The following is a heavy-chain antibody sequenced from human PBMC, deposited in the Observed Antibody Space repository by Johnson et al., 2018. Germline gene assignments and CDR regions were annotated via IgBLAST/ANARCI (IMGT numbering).Heavy chain of an antibody. J-gene: IGHJ6*03. CDR2: ISSSSSYI. Sequence: EVQLLESGGGLVKPGGSLRLSCAASGFTFSSYSMNWVRQAPGKGLEWVSSISSSSSYIYSADSVKGRFTISIDNAKNSLYLQMNSLRAEDTAVYYCARDASYDYGDYVLSYYYYMDVWGKGTTVTVSS. CDR1: GFTFSSYS. CDR3: ARDASYDYGDYVLSYYYYMDV. V-gene: IGHV3-21*01. D-gene: IGHD4-17*01.